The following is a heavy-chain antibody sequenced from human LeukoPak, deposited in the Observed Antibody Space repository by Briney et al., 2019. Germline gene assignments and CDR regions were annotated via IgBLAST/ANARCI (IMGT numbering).Heavy chain of an antibody. V-gene: IGHV3-21*01. D-gene: IGHD1-26*01. CDR2: ISSSSSYI. Sequence: GGSLRLSSAASGFTFSSYSMNWVRQAPGKGLEWVSSISSSSSYIYYADSVRGRFTISRDNAKNSLYLQMNSLRAEDTAVYYCARDGRARGSYYFSWFDPWGQGTLVTVSS. J-gene: IGHJ5*02. CDR3: ARDGRARGSYYFSWFDP. CDR1: GFTFSSYS.